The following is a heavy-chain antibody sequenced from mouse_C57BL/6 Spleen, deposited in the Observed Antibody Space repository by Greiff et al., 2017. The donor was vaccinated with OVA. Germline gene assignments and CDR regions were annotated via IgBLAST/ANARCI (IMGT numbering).Heavy chain of an antibody. CDR2: IYPGGGYT. V-gene: IGHV1-63*01. D-gene: IGHD2-3*01. J-gene: IGHJ3*01. Sequence: VQLQESGAELVRPGTSVKMSCKASGYTFTNYWIGWAKQRPGHGLEWIGDIYPGGGYTNYNEKFKGKATLTADKSSSTAYMQFSSLTSEDSAIYYCARFYDGFPFAYWGQGTLVTVSA. CDR1: GYTFTNYW. CDR3: ARFYDGFPFAY.